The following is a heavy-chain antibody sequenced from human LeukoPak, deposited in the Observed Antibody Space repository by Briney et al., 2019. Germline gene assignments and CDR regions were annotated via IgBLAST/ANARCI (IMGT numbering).Heavy chain of an antibody. CDR2: INHSGST. J-gene: IGHJ4*02. Sequence: SETLSLTCAVYGGSFSGYYWSWIRQPPGKGLEWIGEINHSGSTNYNPSFKSRVTISVDTSKNQFSLKLSSVTAADTAVYYCARDAYTATGYYPYWGQGTLVTVSS. D-gene: IGHD3-9*01. V-gene: IGHV4-34*01. CDR1: GGSFSGYY. CDR3: ARDAYTATGYYPY.